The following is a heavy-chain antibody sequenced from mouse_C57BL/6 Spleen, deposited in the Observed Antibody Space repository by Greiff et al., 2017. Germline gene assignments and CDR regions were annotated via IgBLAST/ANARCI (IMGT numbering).Heavy chain of an antibody. J-gene: IGHJ4*01. CDR2: SRNKANDYTT. CDR1: GFTFSDFY. Sequence: EVKLVESGGGLVQSGRSLRLSCATSGFTFSDFYMEWVRQAPGKGLEWIAASRNKANDYTTEYSASVKGRFIVSRDTSQSILYLQMNALRAEDTAIYYCARDGYCGYAMDYWGQGTSVTVSS. D-gene: IGHD1-1*01. V-gene: IGHV7-1*01. CDR3: ARDGYCGYAMDY.